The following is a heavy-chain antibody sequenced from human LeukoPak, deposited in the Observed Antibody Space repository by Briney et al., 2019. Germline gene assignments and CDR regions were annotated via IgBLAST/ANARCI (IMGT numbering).Heavy chain of an antibody. CDR1: GYSFPSYW. J-gene: IGHJ4*01. Sequence: GESLKISCKGSGYSFPSYWIGWVRQMPGKGLEWMGIIYPGDSDTRYSPSFQGQVTISADKSISTAYLQWSSLKASDTAMYYCARPHDILTGDLYFDYWGQGTLVTVSS. CDR2: IYPGDSDT. CDR3: ARPHDILTGDLYFDY. D-gene: IGHD3-9*01. V-gene: IGHV5-51*01.